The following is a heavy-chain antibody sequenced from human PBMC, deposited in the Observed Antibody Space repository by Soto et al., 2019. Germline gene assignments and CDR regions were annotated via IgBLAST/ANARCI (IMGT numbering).Heavy chain of an antibody. Sequence: GGSLRLSCAASGFTFSSYAMSWVHQAPGKGLEWVSAISGSGGSTYYADSVKGRFTISRDNSKNTLYLQMNSLRAEDTAVYYCAKGIRGLHYYYYGMDVWGQGTTVTVS. D-gene: IGHD1-26*01. CDR1: GFTFSSYA. V-gene: IGHV3-23*01. J-gene: IGHJ6*02. CDR3: AKGIRGLHYYYYGMDV. CDR2: ISGSGGST.